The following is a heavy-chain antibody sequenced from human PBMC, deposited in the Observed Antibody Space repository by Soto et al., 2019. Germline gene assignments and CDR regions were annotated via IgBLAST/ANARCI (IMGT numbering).Heavy chain of an antibody. CDR3: ARPLSQLIDYYYGMDV. Sequence: ASVKVSCKASGGTFSSYAISWVRQAPGQGLEWMGGIIPIFGTANYAQKFQGRVTITADESTSTAYMELSSLRSEDTAVYYCARPLSQLIDYYYGMDVWGQGTRVTVSS. V-gene: IGHV1-69*13. J-gene: IGHJ6*02. D-gene: IGHD2-2*01. CDR2: IIPIFGTA. CDR1: GGTFSSYA.